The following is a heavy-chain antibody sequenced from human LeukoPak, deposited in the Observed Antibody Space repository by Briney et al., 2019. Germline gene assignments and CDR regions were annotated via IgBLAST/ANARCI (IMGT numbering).Heavy chain of an antibody. J-gene: IGHJ4*02. CDR1: GGSFSGYY. CDR2: INHSGST. CDR3: ARFTVVTWTRDY. V-gene: IGHV4-34*01. D-gene: IGHD4-23*01. Sequence: SETLSLTCAVYGGSFSGYYWSWIRQPPGKGLEWIGEINHSGSTNYNPSLKSRVTISVDTSKNQFSLKLSSVTAADTAAYYCARFTVVTWTRDYWGQGTLVTVSS.